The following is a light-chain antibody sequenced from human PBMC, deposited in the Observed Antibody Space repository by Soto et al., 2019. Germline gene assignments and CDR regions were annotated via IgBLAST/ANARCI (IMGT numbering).Light chain of an antibody. V-gene: IGKV1-9*01. CDR3: QQLNSYPLFT. Sequence: DIQLTQSPSFLSASVGDRVTITCRASQGISSYFAWYQQKPGKAPKLLIYAASTLQSGVPSRFCGSGSGTEFTITISSLQPEDFATYDCQQLNSYPLFTFGPGTKVDIK. J-gene: IGKJ3*01. CDR1: QGISSY. CDR2: AAS.